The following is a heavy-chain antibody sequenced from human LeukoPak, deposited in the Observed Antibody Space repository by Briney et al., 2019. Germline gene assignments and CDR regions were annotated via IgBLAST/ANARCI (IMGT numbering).Heavy chain of an antibody. J-gene: IGHJ4*02. D-gene: IGHD2-21*02. CDR1: GGSLNSGAYY. V-gene: IGHV4-31*03. CDR3: ARMPPGIEVVTPYYFDS. Sequence: PSETLSLTCSVFGGSLNSGAYYWRWIRQHPGEGLEWIGYISYRGSTHYNPSLKSRVSISGDTSTNHFSLNLNSVTAADTAVYYCARMPPGIEVVTPYYFDSWGQGTLVTVSS. CDR2: ISYRGST.